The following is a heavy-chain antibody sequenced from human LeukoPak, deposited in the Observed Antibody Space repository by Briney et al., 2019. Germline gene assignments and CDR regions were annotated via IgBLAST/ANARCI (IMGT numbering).Heavy chain of an antibody. V-gene: IGHV3-66*01. CDR2: IYSGGNT. Sequence: GGSLRLSCAASGFTVSSNYMSWVRQAPGKGLEWVSVIYSGGNTFYADSVKGRFTISRDNSKSTLYLQMNSLRADDTAVYYCVRGYDSSLDYWGQGTLVTVSS. D-gene: IGHD3-22*01. CDR3: VRGYDSSLDY. CDR1: GFTVSSNY. J-gene: IGHJ4*02.